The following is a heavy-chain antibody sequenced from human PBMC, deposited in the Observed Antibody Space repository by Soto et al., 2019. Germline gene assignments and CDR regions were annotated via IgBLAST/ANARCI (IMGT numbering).Heavy chain of an antibody. V-gene: IGHV4-34*01. CDR3: AREVGEGGSGSYPLDY. Sequence: QVQLQQWGAGLLKPSETLSLTCAVYGGSFSGYYWSWIRQPPGKGLEWIGEINHSGSTNYNPSLKSRVTISVDTSKNQFSRKLSSVTAADTAVYYCAREVGEGGSGSYPLDYWGQGTLVTVSS. J-gene: IGHJ4*02. CDR1: GGSFSGYY. D-gene: IGHD3-10*01. CDR2: INHSGST.